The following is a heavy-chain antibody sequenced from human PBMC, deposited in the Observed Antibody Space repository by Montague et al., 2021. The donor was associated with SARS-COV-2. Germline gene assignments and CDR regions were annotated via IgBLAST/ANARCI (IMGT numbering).Heavy chain of an antibody. V-gene: IGHV4-39*02. Sequence: SETLSLTCIVSGESIDRDTYYWGWIRQSPGKGLEGIGSLSSSGSTYYNPSLRSRVTISMDTSKNHFSLKVNSVTATDTAVYFCARPGSVSGWFYFDDWGRGTLVSVSS. CDR1: GESIDRDTYY. CDR3: ARPGSVSGWFYFDD. J-gene: IGHJ4*02. CDR2: LSSSGST. D-gene: IGHD6-19*01.